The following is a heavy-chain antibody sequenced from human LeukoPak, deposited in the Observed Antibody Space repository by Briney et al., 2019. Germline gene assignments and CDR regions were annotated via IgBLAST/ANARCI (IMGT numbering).Heavy chain of an antibody. CDR2: IYYSGST. CDR1: GGSISSYY. J-gene: IGHJ3*02. CDR3: ARGSLVRGAFDI. V-gene: IGHV4-59*01. D-gene: IGHD3-10*01. Sequence: LETLSPTCTVSGGSISSYYWSWIRQPPGKGLEWIGYIYYSGSTNYNPSLKSRVTISVDTSKNQFSLKLSSVTAADTAVYYCARGSLVRGAFDIWGQGTMVTVSS.